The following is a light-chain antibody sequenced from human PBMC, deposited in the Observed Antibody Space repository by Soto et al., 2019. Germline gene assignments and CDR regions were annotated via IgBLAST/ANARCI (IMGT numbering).Light chain of an antibody. J-gene: IGKJ4*01. CDR1: QGISRY. CDR2: AAS. Sequence: IQLTQSPSSLSASVGDSVTITFRASQGISRYLSWYQQKPGRAPKLLISAASTLQSGVPAGFRVSGCASYFTLIVTSLQPEDFATYHCQQLNTYLVTVGGGTKVDIK. CDR3: QQLNTYLVT. V-gene: IGKV1-9*01.